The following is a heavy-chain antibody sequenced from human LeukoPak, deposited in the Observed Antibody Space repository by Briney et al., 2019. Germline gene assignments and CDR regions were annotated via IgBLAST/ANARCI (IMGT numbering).Heavy chain of an antibody. CDR2: INPNNGGT. J-gene: IGHJ4*02. CDR1: GYTFTGYY. CDR3: ARDREHILTGYDY. Sequence: ASVKVSCKASGYTFTGYYMHWVRQAPGQGLEWMGWINPNNGGTNYAQKFQGRVTLTRDTSISTAYMELSRLRSDDTAVYYCARDREHILTGYDYWGQGTLVTVSS. D-gene: IGHD3-9*01. V-gene: IGHV1-2*02.